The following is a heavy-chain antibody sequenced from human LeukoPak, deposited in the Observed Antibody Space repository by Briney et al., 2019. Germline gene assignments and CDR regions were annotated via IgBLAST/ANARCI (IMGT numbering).Heavy chain of an antibody. D-gene: IGHD3-10*01. V-gene: IGHV3-23*01. J-gene: IGHJ4*02. CDR1: GFTFNTYG. CDR3: ARGGVDYYGSGTYYLMYYFDY. Sequence: GGSLRLSCAASGFTFNTYGMSWVRQAPGKGLGWVSGISGSGGATYYADSVKGRSTISRDDPHNTLYLQMNSLRAEDTAVYFCARGGVDYYGSGTYYLMYYFDYWGQGALVTVSS. CDR2: ISGSGGAT.